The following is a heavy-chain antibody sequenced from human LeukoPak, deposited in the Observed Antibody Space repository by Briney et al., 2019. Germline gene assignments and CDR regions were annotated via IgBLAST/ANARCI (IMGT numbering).Heavy chain of an antibody. V-gene: IGHV4-39*01. J-gene: IGHJ4*02. D-gene: IGHD3-22*01. CDR1: GGSISSSSYY. CDR2: IYYSGST. CDR3: ARHETNYYYDSRGPFDY. Sequence: PSETLSLTCTVSGGSISSSSYYWGWIRQPPGKGLEWIGSIYYSGSTYYNPSLKSRVTISVDTSKNQFSLKLSSVTAADTAVYYCARHETNYYYDSRGPFDYWGQGTLVTVSS.